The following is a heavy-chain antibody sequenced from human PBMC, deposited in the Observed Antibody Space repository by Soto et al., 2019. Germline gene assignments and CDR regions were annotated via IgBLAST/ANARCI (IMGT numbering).Heavy chain of an antibody. CDR2: ISGSGGST. J-gene: IGHJ4*02. V-gene: IGHV3-23*01. CDR3: AKGPYYDFWSGYYHPYFDY. Sequence: GGSLRLSCAASGFTFSSYAMSWVRQAPGKGLEWVSAISGSGGSTYYADSVKGRFTISRDNSKNTLYLQMNSLRAEDTAVYYCAKGPYYDFWSGYYHPYFDYWGQGTLVTVSS. D-gene: IGHD3-3*01. CDR1: GFTFSSYA.